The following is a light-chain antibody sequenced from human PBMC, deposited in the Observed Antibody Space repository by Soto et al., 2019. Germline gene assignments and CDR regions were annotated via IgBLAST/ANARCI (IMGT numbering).Light chain of an antibody. Sequence: FMLTQPHSVSESPGKTVTISCSRSSGSIATNYVQWYQQRPGSAPTTVIYEDDERPSGVPDRFSGSIDSSSNSASLTISGLKTEDEADYYCQSYDSNNPTVVFGGGTELTVL. V-gene: IGLV6-57*03. CDR2: EDD. CDR3: QSYDSNNPTVV. CDR1: SGSIATNY. J-gene: IGLJ2*01.